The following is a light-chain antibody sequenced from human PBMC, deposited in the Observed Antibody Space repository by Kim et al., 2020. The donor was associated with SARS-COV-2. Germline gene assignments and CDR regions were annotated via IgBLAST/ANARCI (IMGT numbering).Light chain of an antibody. CDR1: QSVGTF. Sequence: LSPGERATLTCRASQSVGTFLDWYQQKPGQAPRLLIYDASNRATGIPARFSGSGSGTDFTLTIASLEPEDFAVYYCHQRSLRPRTFGQGTKVDIK. J-gene: IGKJ1*01. CDR2: DAS. V-gene: IGKV3-11*01. CDR3: HQRSLRPRT.